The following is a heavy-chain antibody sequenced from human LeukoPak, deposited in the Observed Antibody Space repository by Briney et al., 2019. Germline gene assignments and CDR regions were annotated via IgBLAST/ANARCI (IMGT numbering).Heavy chain of an antibody. CDR3: AREQNYYGSGSFLGGIDY. D-gene: IGHD3-10*01. Sequence: TTSETLSLTCTVSGYSISSGYYWGWIRQPPGKGLEWIGGIYHSGSTYYNPSLKSRVTISVDTSKNQFSLKLTSVTAADTAVYYCAREQNYYGSGSFLGGIDYWGQGTLVTVSS. J-gene: IGHJ4*02. CDR2: IYHSGST. V-gene: IGHV4-38-2*02. CDR1: GYSISSGYY.